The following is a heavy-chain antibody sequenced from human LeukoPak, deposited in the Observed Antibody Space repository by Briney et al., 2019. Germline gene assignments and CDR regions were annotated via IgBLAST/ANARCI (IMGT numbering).Heavy chain of an antibody. D-gene: IGHD3-10*01. CDR1: GFSFSSYE. V-gene: IGHV3-48*03. CDR3: ARDGEYTGNDLDY. Sequence: PGRSLRLSCVASGFSFSSYEMNWVRQAPGKGLEWVSFISTSGSTIYYADSVKGRFTISRDNAKNSLWLQMNSLRAEDTAVYYCARDGEYTGNDLDYWGQGTLVTVSS. CDR2: ISTSGSTI. J-gene: IGHJ4*02.